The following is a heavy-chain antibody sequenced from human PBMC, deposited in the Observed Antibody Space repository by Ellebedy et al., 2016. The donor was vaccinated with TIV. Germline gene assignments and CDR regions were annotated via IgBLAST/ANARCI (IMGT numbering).Heavy chain of an antibody. CDR2: IWYDGGNK. CDR3: ARHYYDSSGFYEGIFDH. CDR1: GFTFSSYG. Sequence: PGGSLRLSCGASGFTFSSYGMHWVRQAPGKGLEWVAVIWYDGGNKYYVESVKGRFTISRDNSKNTLYLQMNSLRAEDTAVYYCARHYYDSSGFYEGIFDHWGQGTLVTVSS. D-gene: IGHD3-22*01. J-gene: IGHJ4*02. V-gene: IGHV3-33*01.